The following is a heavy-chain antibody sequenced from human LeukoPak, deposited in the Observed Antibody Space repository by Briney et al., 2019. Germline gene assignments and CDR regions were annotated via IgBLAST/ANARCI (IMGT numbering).Heavy chain of an antibody. V-gene: IGHV3-23*01. CDR3: VPSGCRKKRDY. Sequence: GGSLRLSCAASGFTFSSYAMSWVRQAPGKGLEWVSGISWNSGSIGYADSVKGRLTISRDNAKQSLYLQMDSPTAEDTAVYYCVPSGCRKKRDYGAKGPLATVST. D-gene: IGHD2-8*01. CDR2: ISWNSGSI. CDR1: GFTFSSYA. J-gene: IGHJ4*02.